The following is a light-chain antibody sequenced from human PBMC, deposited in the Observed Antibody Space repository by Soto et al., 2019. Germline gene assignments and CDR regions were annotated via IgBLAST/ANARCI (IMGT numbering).Light chain of an antibody. CDR2: EVS. Sequence: QSALTQPASVSGSPGQSITISCTGTSSDVVGYNYVSWYQQHPGKAPKLMIYEVSNRPSGVSNRFSGSKSGNTASLTISGLQAEDEADYYCSSYTSSSTVVFGGGTKVTVL. CDR1: SSDVVGYNY. CDR3: SSYTSSSTVV. V-gene: IGLV2-14*01. J-gene: IGLJ2*01.